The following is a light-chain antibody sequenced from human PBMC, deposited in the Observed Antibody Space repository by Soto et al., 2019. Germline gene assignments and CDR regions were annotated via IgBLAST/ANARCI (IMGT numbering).Light chain of an antibody. J-gene: IGKJ4*01. V-gene: IGKV1-39*01. CDR3: QRSYSTRFT. CDR2: AAS. Sequence: DIQMTQSPSSLSASVGDRVTITCRASQSISSYLNWYPQKPGKAPKLLIYAASSLQSGVPSRFSCSGAWTYFSLTITSLQSEDSAPYDCQRSYSTRFTLGGGTKVEIK. CDR1: QSISSY.